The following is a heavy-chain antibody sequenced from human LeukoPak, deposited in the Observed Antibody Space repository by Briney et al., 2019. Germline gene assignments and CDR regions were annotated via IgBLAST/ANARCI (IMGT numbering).Heavy chain of an antibody. CDR1: GGSISSGDYY. CDR3: ARVVVRGVMSY. J-gene: IGHJ4*02. D-gene: IGHD3-10*01. V-gene: IGHV4-30-4*08. CDR2: IYYSVNT. Sequence: PSQTLSLTCTVSGGSISSGDYYWSWLRQPPGKGLEWIGYIYYSVNTYYNPSLKSRVTISVDTSKNQFSLKLSSVTAADTAVYYCARVVVRGVMSYWGQGTLVTVSS.